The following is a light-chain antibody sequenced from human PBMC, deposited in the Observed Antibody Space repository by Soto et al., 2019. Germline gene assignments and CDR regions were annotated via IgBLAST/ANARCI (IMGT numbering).Light chain of an antibody. Sequence: DIQMTQSPSTLSAFVGDRVTITCRASQSISSWLAWYQQKPGKAPKLLIYKASSLESGVPSRFSGSGSGTEFTLTISSLQPDDFATYYCQQYDTYWTFCQGTKVEIK. CDR2: KAS. V-gene: IGKV1-5*03. CDR1: QSISSW. CDR3: QQYDTYWT. J-gene: IGKJ1*01.